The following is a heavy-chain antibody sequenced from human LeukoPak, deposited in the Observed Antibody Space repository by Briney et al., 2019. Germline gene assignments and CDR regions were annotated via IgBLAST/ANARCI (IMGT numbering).Heavy chain of an antibody. V-gene: IGHV7-4-1*02. D-gene: IGHD2-2*01. CDR3: ARGGEYQLLNYYYYYGMDV. CDR2: INTNTGNP. Sequence: ASVKVSCKASGYTLTSYAMNWVRQAPGQGLEWMGWINTNTGNPTYAQGFTGRFVFSLDTSVSTAYLQISSLKAEDTAVYYCARGGEYQLLNYYYYYGMDVWGQGTTVTVSS. J-gene: IGHJ6*02. CDR1: GYTLTSYA.